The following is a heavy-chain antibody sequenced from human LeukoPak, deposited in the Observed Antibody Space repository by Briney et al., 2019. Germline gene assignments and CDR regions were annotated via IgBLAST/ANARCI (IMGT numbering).Heavy chain of an antibody. CDR2: ISGSGSTI. CDR3: ASTAATYYYMDV. D-gene: IGHD6-13*01. CDR1: GFTFGDYS. V-gene: IGHV3-11*04. Sequence: GGSLRLSCAASGFTFGDYSMTWIRQAPGKGLEWVSYISGSGSTIYYADSVKGRFTISRDNAKNSLYLQMNSLRAEDTAVYYCASTAATYYYMDVWGKGTTVTVSS. J-gene: IGHJ6*03.